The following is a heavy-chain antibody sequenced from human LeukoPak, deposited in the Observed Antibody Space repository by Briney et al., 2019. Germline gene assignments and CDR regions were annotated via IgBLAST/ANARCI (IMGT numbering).Heavy chain of an antibody. CDR3: ARLGALALVGPDYYYYGLDF. V-gene: IGHV4-59*08. CDR1: DDSIRSYY. J-gene: IGHJ6*02. D-gene: IGHD1-26*01. CDR2: VYYNGST. Sequence: SETLSLTCTVSDDSIRSYYWGWIRQPPGKGLEWIGYVYYNGSTNYNPSLNSRVTISVDTSKNQFTLKLTSVTAADTAVYYCARLGALALVGPDYYYYGLDFWGQATTVTVSS.